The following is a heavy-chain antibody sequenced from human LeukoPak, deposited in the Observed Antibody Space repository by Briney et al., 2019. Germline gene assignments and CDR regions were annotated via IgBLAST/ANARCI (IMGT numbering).Heavy chain of an antibody. CDR1: GFTFSTYG. D-gene: IGHD2-2*01. J-gene: IGHJ3*02. CDR3: ARDHYFVVVPAAGAFDI. V-gene: IGHV3-30*02. Sequence: GGSLRLSCAASGFTFSTYGMHWVRQAPGKGLEWVAFIRYDGSNKYYADSVKGRFTISRDNSKNTVYLQMNSLRAEDTAVYFCARDHYFVVVPAAGAFDIWGQGTMVTVSS. CDR2: IRYDGSNK.